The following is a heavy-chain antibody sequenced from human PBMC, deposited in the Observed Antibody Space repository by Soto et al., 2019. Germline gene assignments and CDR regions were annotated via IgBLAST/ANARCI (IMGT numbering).Heavy chain of an antibody. D-gene: IGHD2-2*01. CDR3: ARVVPGADAWFGP. CDR2: ISLYSDGT. CDR1: GYTFSNYG. J-gene: IGHJ5*02. Sequence: QVQLVQSGGEVKSPGASVKVSCKTSGYTFSNYGITWVRQAPGQPLEWLGWISLYSDGTNYAQKFQGRVSMTTDTSTTTADMELRSLRSDDTAVYYCARVVPGADAWFGPWGQGTLVTVAS. V-gene: IGHV1-18*01.